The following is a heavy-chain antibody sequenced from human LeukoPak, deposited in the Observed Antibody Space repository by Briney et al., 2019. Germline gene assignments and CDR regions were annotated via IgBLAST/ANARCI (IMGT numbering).Heavy chain of an antibody. CDR3: ARDLRWGPEYSSSSGPDY. CDR2: FDPEDGET. CDR1: GYTLTELA. V-gene: IGHV1-24*01. J-gene: IGHJ4*02. D-gene: IGHD6-6*01. Sequence: GASVKVSCKVSGYTLTELAIHWVRQAPGKGLEWMGGFDPEDGETRYPQQFQGRVTMTEDTSTDTAYMELSSLRSEDTAVYYCARDLRWGPEYSSSSGPDYWGQGTLVTVSS.